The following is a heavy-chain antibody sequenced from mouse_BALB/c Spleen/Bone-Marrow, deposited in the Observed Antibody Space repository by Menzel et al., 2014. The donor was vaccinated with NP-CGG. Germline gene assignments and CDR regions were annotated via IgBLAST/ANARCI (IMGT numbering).Heavy chain of an antibody. CDR2: ISSGGTYT. J-gene: IGHJ2*01. CDR1: GFTFSNYG. CDR3: ARRRDYDYFDY. V-gene: IGHV5-6*02. Sequence: EVKLVESGGDLVKPGGSLKLSCAASGFTFSNYGMSWVRQIPDKRLEWVATISSGGTYTLYPDSVKGRFTISRDNTKNTLTLQMTSLKSEDTAMYYCARRRDYDYFDYWGQGTTLTVSS. D-gene: IGHD2-4*01.